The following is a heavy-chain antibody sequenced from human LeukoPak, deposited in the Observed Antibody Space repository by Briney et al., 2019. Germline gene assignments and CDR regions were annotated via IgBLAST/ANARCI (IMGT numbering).Heavy chain of an antibody. Sequence: KPSETLSLTCAVSGGSISSGGYSWSWIRQPPGKGLEWIGYIYHSGSTNYNPSLKSRVTISVDTSKNQFSLKLSSVTAADTAVYYCARGRYDYVWGSYRYPEYYFDYWGQGTLVTVSS. CDR1: GGSISSGGYS. CDR2: IYHSGST. D-gene: IGHD3-16*02. J-gene: IGHJ4*02. CDR3: ARGRYDYVWGSYRYPEYYFDY. V-gene: IGHV4-30-2*01.